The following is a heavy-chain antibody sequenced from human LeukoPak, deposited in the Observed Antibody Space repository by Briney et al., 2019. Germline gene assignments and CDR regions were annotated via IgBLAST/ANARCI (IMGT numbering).Heavy chain of an antibody. V-gene: IGHV3-7*03. J-gene: IGHJ6*02. CDR2: INHNGNVN. CDR3: ARGGGSDV. D-gene: IGHD2-15*01. CDR1: GFTFSSYW. Sequence: GGSLRLSCAASGFTFSSYWMNWARQAPGKGLEWVASINHNGNVNYYVDSVKGRVTISRDNAKNSLYLQMSNLRAEDTAVYFCARGGGSDVWGQGATVTVSS.